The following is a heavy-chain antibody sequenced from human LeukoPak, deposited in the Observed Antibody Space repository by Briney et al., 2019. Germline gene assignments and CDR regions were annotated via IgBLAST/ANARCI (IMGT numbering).Heavy chain of an antibody. D-gene: IGHD2-15*01. CDR3: ARKANCGGGACYPYYYYYFFDF. J-gene: IGHJ6*03. CDR1: GGSISSFY. Sequence: SETLSLTCSVSGGSISSFYWNWIRYTPGKGLEWIGCVSYSGSTNYNPSLKGRVSISVDTSKNQFSLSLRSVTAADTAVYYCARKANCGGGACYPYYYYYFFDFWGKGTTVTVSS. CDR2: VSYSGST. V-gene: IGHV4-59*01.